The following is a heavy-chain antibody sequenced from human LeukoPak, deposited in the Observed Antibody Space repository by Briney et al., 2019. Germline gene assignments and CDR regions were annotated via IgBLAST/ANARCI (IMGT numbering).Heavy chain of an antibody. V-gene: IGHV4-39*07. J-gene: IGHJ3*02. D-gene: IGHD2-2*01. Sequence: PSETLSLTCTVSGGSISSSSYYWGWIRQPPGKGLEWIGSIYYSGSTYYNPSLKSRVTISVDTSKNQFSLKLSSVTAADTAVYYCARGPAVDIVVVPAAPDAFDIWGQGTMVTVSS. CDR3: ARGPAVDIVVVPAAPDAFDI. CDR2: IYYSGST. CDR1: GGSISSSSYY.